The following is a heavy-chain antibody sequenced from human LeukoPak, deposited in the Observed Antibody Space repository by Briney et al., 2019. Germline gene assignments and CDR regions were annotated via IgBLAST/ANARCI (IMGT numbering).Heavy chain of an antibody. Sequence: GGSVKVSCKASGYTFTTYSINWVRQAPGQGLEWMGWFSTYNRNTNYAQKLQGRVTMTTDTSTSTAYMELRSLRSDDTAVYYCARGLLPTVTTSAGFDPWGQGTLVTVSS. J-gene: IGHJ5*02. CDR2: FSTYNRNT. D-gene: IGHD4-17*01. V-gene: IGHV1-18*01. CDR3: ARGLLPTVTTSAGFDP. CDR1: GYTFTTYS.